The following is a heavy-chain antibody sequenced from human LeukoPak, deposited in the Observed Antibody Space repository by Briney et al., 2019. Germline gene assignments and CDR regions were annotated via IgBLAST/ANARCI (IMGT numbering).Heavy chain of an antibody. D-gene: IGHD3-10*01. J-gene: IGHJ6*02. CDR3: ARKGSRGSGSYYRKPPYYYYGMDV. CDR1: GGSFSGYY. Sequence: SETLSLTCAVYGGSFSGYYWSWIRQPPGKGLEWIGEINHSGSTNYNPSLKSRVTISVDTSKNQFSLKLSSVTAAGTAVYYCARKGSRGSGSYYRKPPYYYYGMDVWGQGTTVTVSS. CDR2: INHSGST. V-gene: IGHV4-34*01.